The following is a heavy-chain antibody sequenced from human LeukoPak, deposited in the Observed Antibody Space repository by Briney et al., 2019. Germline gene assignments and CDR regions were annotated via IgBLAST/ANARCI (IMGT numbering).Heavy chain of an antibody. CDR2: INHSGST. Sequence: SETLSLTCAVYGGSFSGYYWSWIRQPPGKGLEWIGEINHSGSTNYNPSLKSRVTISVDTSKNQFSLKLSSVTAADTAVYYCARKNYDILTGPADGLSFDPWGQGTLVTVSS. D-gene: IGHD3-9*01. J-gene: IGHJ5*02. CDR1: GGSFSGYY. CDR3: ARKNYDILTGPADGLSFDP. V-gene: IGHV4-34*01.